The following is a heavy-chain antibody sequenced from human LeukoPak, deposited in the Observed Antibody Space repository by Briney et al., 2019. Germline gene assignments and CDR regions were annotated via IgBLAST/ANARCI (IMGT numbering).Heavy chain of an antibody. J-gene: IGHJ4*02. CDR1: GFTLSSYA. CDR2: ISYDGSNK. V-gene: IGHV3-30*04. D-gene: IGHD5-24*01. Sequence: PGGSLRLSCAAFGFTLSSYAMHWVRQAPGKGLEWVALISYDGSNKYYADSVKGRFTISRDNSKNTLYLQVNSLRAEDTAVYYCARDNGYKRYFDYWGQGTLATVSS. CDR3: ARDNGYKRYFDY.